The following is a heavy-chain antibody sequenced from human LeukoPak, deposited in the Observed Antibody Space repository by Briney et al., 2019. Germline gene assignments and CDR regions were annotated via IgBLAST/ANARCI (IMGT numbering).Heavy chain of an antibody. CDR2: IKQDGSEK. J-gene: IGHJ6*02. Sequence: GGSLRLSGAASGFTVSSNYMSWVGQAPGKGRGWVANIKQDGSEKYYVDSVKGRFTISRDNAKNSLYLQMNSLRAEDTAVYYCATDYGDYVFGYYYGMDVWGQGTTVTVSS. D-gene: IGHD4-17*01. CDR3: ATDYGDYVFGYYYGMDV. CDR1: GFTVSSNY. V-gene: IGHV3-7*01.